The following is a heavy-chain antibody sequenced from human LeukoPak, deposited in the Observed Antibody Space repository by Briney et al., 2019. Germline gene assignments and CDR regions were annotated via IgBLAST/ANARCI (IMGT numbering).Heavy chain of an antibody. D-gene: IGHD2-2*01. J-gene: IGHJ6*03. Sequence: GSLRLSCAASGFIFSNYWMNWVRQAPGKGLEWVANIKKDGSEKYYVDSVKGRFTISRDNAKNSLYLQMNSLRAEDTAVYYCARDLQYCSSTSCRYYYMDVWGKGTTVTVSS. CDR2: IKKDGSEK. V-gene: IGHV3-7*01. CDR1: GFIFSNYW. CDR3: ARDLQYCSSTSCRYYYMDV.